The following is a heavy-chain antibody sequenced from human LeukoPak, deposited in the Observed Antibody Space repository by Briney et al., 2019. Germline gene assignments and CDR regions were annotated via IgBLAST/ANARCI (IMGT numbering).Heavy chain of an antibody. Sequence: GGSLRLSCAASGFGFSNYWMSWVRQAPGNGLEWVANMNEDGSEKNYVDSVKGRFTISRDNAQDSLYLQMNSLRAEDTAVYYCARDRGYSNFDYWGQGTLLTVSS. CDR1: GFGFSNYW. CDR3: ARDRGYSNFDY. D-gene: IGHD4-11*01. J-gene: IGHJ4*02. CDR2: MNEDGSEK. V-gene: IGHV3-7*01.